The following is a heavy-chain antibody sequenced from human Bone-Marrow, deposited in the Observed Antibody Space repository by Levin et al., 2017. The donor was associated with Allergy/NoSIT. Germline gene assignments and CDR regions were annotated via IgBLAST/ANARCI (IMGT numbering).Heavy chain of an antibody. J-gene: IGHJ4*02. CDR3: AKDMAGIAVAGQGFDY. V-gene: IGHV3-9*01. CDR1: GFTFDDYA. Sequence: SLKISCAASGFTFDDYAMHWVRQAPGKGLEWVSGISWNSGSIGYADSVKGRFTISRDNAKNSLYLQMNSLRAEDTALYYCAKDMAGIAVAGQGFDYWGQGTLVTVSS. D-gene: IGHD6-19*01. CDR2: ISWNSGSI.